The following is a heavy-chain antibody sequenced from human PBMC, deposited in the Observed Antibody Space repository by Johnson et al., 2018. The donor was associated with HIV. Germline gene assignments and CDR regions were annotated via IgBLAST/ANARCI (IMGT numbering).Heavy chain of an antibody. CDR1: GFTFDDSG. CDR3: ARDANEFVVVIANDAFDM. CDR2: ITWNGGRT. V-gene: IGHV3-20*04. J-gene: IGHJ3*02. D-gene: IGHD2-21*01. Sequence: VQLVESGGGVVRPGGSLRLSCAASGFTFDDSGMSWVRQAPGKGLEWVSGITWNGGRTGYADSVKGRFTSSRDNVQNSLYLQMNSLRAEDTALYYCARDANEFVVVIANDAFDMWGQGTMVTVSS.